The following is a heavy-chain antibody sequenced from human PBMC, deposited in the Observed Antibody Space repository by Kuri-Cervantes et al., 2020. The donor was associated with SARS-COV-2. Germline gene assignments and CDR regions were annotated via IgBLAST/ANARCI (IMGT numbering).Heavy chain of an antibody. J-gene: IGHJ1*01. V-gene: IGHV3-20*04. D-gene: IGHD2-2*02. CDR3: AIXIGYCSSTXXYKYFRH. Sequence: GESLKISCAASGXXFSSYEMNWVRQAPGKGLEWVSGINWNGGSXYYADSVKGRFTISRDNAKNSLYLQMNSLRAEDTALYYCAIXIGYCSSTXXYKYFRHWGQGTLVTVSS. CDR2: INWNGGSX. CDR1: GXXFSSYE.